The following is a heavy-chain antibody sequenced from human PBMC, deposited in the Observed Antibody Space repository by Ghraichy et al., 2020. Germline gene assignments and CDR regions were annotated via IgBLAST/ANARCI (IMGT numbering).Heavy chain of an antibody. Sequence: GGSLRLSCAASGFTFSSYSMNWVRQAPGKGLEWVSSISSSSSYIYYADSVKGRFTISRDNAKNSLYLQMNSLRAEDTAVFYCARDSRLPYFNWFDPWGQGTLVTVSS. D-gene: IGHD2/OR15-2a*01. CDR2: ISSSSSYI. CDR1: GFTFSSYS. V-gene: IGHV3-21*01. CDR3: ARDSRLPYFNWFDP. J-gene: IGHJ5*02.